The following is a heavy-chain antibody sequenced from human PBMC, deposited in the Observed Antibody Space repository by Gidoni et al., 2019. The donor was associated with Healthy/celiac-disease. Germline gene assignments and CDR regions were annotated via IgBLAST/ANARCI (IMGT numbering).Heavy chain of an antibody. CDR2: ST. D-gene: IGHD3-10*01. CDR3: ARVTMVRGVIGWYFDL. Sequence: STYYNPSLKSRVTISVDTSKNQFSLKLSSVTAADTAVYYCARVTMVRGVIGWYFDLWGRGTLVTVSS. J-gene: IGHJ2*01. V-gene: IGHV4-31*02.